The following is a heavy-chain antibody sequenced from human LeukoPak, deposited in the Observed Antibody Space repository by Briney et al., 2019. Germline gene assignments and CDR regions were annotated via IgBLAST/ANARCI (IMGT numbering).Heavy chain of an antibody. CDR2: IYTSGST. D-gene: IGHD1-1*01. Sequence: SQTLSLTCTVSGGSISSGSYYWRWIRQPAGKGLEWIGRIYTSGSTNYNPSLKSRVTISVDTSKNQFSLKLSSVTAADTAVYYCARELEGYWGQGTLVTVSS. CDR3: ARELEGY. J-gene: IGHJ4*02. CDR1: GGSISSGSYY. V-gene: IGHV4-61*02.